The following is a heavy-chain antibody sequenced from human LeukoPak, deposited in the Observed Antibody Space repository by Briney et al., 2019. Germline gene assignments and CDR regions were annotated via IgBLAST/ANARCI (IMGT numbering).Heavy chain of an antibody. CDR1: GYTFTSYD. D-gene: IGHD3-10*01. Sequence: ASVKVSCKASGYTFTSYDINWVRQATGQGLEWMGWMNPNSGNTGYAQKFQGRVTITRNTSISTAYMELSSPRSEDTAVYYCARVLLWFGELLPYYMDVWGKGTTVTVSS. CDR2: MNPNSGNT. V-gene: IGHV1-8*03. J-gene: IGHJ6*03. CDR3: ARVLLWFGELLPYYMDV.